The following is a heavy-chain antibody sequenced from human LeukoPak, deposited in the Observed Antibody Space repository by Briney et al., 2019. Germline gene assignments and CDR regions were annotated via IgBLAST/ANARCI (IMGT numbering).Heavy chain of an antibody. CDR3: AKDEYSGYGSFDY. V-gene: IGHV3-23*01. Sequence: PGGSLRLSCAASGFTFSSSSMNWVRQAPGKGLEWVSAVNDRGTYYADSVKGRFTISRDNSKNTLYLEMNSLRAEDTALYYCAKDEYSGYGSFDYWGQGILVTVSS. CDR1: GFTFSSSS. CDR2: VNDRGT. J-gene: IGHJ4*02. D-gene: IGHD5-12*01.